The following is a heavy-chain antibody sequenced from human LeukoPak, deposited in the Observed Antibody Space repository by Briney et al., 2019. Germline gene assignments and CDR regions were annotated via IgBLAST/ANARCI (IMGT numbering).Heavy chain of an antibody. CDR1: GFTFSSYN. J-gene: IGHJ4*02. Sequence: GGSLRLSCAASGFTFSSYNMNWVRQAPGKGLEWVSSISTSSSYIYYADSVKGRFTISRDNAKNSLYLQMNSLRAEDTAVYYCARDEEAVAGRQTTFNYWGQGTLVTVSS. CDR2: ISTSSSYI. V-gene: IGHV3-21*01. CDR3: ARDEEAVAGRQTTFNY. D-gene: IGHD6-19*01.